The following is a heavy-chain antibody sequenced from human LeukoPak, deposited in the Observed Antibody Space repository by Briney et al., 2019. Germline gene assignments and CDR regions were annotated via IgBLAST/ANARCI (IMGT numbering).Heavy chain of an antibody. CDR2: INSDGSST. V-gene: IGHV3-74*01. CDR1: GFTFSSYW. D-gene: IGHD2-15*01. Sequence: GGSLRLSCAASGFTFSSYWMHWVRQAPGKGLVWVSRINSDGSSTSYADSVKGRFTISRDNAKNTLYLQMNSLRADDTAVYYCARGGSYSPAQIYGMDVWGKGTTVTVSS. J-gene: IGHJ6*04. CDR3: ARGGSYSPAQIYGMDV.